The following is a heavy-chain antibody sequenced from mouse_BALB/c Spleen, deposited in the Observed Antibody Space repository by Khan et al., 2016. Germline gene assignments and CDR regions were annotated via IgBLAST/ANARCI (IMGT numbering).Heavy chain of an antibody. CDR3: ARGGYGNYVFAY. J-gene: IGHJ3*01. V-gene: IGHV1-87*01. Sequence: QVQLQQPGAELARPEASVKLSCKASGYTFTSYWMQWVKQRPGQGLQWIGTIYPGDGDTRYTQKFKGKATLTADKSSSTAYMQLSSLASEDSAVYYCARGGYGNYVFAYWGQGTLVTVSA. CDR2: IYPGDGDT. D-gene: IGHD2-1*01. CDR1: GYTFTSYW.